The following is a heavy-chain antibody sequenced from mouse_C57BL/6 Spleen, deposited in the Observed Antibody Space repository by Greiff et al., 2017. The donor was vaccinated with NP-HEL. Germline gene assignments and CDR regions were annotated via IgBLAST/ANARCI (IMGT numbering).Heavy chain of an antibody. CDR3: ARDSGLFYAMDY. D-gene: IGHD3-2*02. J-gene: IGHJ4*01. CDR2: IYPGDGDT. V-gene: IGHV1-80*01. CDR1: GYAFSSYW. Sequence: QVQLKESGAELVKPGASVKISCKASGYAFSSYWMHWVKQRPGKGLEWIGQIYPGDGDTNYKGKFKGKATLTADKSSSTAYMLLSSLTSEDSAVFVCARDSGLFYAMDYWGQGTSVTVSS.